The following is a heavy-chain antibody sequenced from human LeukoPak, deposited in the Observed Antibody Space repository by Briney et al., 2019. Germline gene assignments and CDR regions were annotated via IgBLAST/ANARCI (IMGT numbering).Heavy chain of an antibody. CDR3: ARGAGGGDY. J-gene: IGHJ4*02. V-gene: IGHV3-66*01. Sequence: GGSLRLSCAASGFTVSSNFMSWVRQAPGQGLEWVSGIYSDGSPNYADCVRGRFTISRDNSKNTVYLQMNSLRAEDTAVYYCARGAGGGDYWGQGTLVTVSS. CDR1: GFTVSSNF. D-gene: IGHD6-13*01. CDR2: IYSDGSP.